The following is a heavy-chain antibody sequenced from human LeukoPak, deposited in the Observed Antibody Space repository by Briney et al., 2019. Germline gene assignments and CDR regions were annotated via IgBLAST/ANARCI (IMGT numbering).Heavy chain of an antibody. CDR2: ISYSGGTT. D-gene: IGHD6-25*01. Sequence: GGSLRLSCAASGFTFSSYAMSWVRQAQGKGLEWVSAISYSGGTTYYADSVKGRFTVSRDNSKNTLCLQMNSLRAEDTAVYFCAKLIASATALWGQGTLVTVSS. J-gene: IGHJ4*02. V-gene: IGHV3-23*01. CDR1: GFTFSSYA. CDR3: AKLIASATAL.